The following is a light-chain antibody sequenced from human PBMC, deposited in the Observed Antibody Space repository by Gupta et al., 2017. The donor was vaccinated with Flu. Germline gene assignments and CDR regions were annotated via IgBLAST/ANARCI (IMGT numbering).Light chain of an antibody. CDR3: HQYDNWPSLT. CDR2: GAS. Sequence: ATLSVSPGERVTLSCRASQNIRTNLAWYQQKPGQAPRLLIYGASTRATDIPARFSGSGYGTDFTLTISSLQPEDFAVYYCHQYDNWPSLTFGGGTKVEIK. V-gene: IGKV3-15*01. J-gene: IGKJ4*01. CDR1: QNIRTN.